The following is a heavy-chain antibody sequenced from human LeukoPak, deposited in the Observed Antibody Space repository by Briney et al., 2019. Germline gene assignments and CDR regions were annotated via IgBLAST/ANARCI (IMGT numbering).Heavy chain of an antibody. Sequence: GSLRLSXTDSGFTFSSYEMGWVRQAPGKGLEWVGSLYYSGTTYYNASLKSRATISGDMSKNQFSLKLRSVTAADTAIYYGASDILRYFDANDAFDIWGQGTTVIVS. CDR1: GFTFSSYE. J-gene: IGHJ3*02. D-gene: IGHD3-9*01. CDR2: LYYSGTT. CDR3: ASDILRYFDANDAFDI. V-gene: IGHV4-39*01.